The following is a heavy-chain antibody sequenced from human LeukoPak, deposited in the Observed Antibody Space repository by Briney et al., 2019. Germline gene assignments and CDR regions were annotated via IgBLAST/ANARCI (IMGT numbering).Heavy chain of an antibody. CDR2: ISWNSEST. V-gene: IGHV3-9*01. J-gene: IGHJ4*02. D-gene: IGHD3-16*01. CDR1: GFTFDDYA. CDR3: ARRGSQFYFDY. Sequence: GGSLRLSCAASGFTFDDYAMHWVRQGPGKGLEWVSGISWNSESTAYADSVKGRFTISRDNAKNSLYLQMNSLRPEDTALYFCARRGSQFYFDYWGQGTLVTVSS.